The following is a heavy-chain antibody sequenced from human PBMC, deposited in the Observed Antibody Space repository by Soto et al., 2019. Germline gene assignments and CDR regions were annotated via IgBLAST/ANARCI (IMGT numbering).Heavy chain of an antibody. CDR2: ISYDGSNK. Sequence: QVQLVDSGGGVVQPGRSLRLSCAASGFTFSSYGMHWVRQAPGKGLEWVAVISYDGSNKYYADSVKGRFTISRDNSKNTLYLQMNSLRAEDTAVYYCAKDRGATSLYFDYWGQGTLVTVSS. V-gene: IGHV3-30*18. D-gene: IGHD5-12*01. J-gene: IGHJ4*02. CDR1: GFTFSSYG. CDR3: AKDRGATSLYFDY.